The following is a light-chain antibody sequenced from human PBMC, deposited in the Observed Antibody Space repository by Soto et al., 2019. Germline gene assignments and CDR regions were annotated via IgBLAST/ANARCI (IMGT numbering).Light chain of an antibody. CDR2: RNN. V-gene: IGLV1-47*01. Sequence: QSVLTQPHSASGTPGQRVTISCFGGSSNIGSNSVYWYQQLPGTAPKLLIYRNNQRPSGVPDRFSGSKSGTSASLAISGLRSEDEADYYCATWDGSLSGLVFGGGTQLTVL. CDR1: SSNIGSNS. CDR3: ATWDGSLSGLV. J-gene: IGLJ3*02.